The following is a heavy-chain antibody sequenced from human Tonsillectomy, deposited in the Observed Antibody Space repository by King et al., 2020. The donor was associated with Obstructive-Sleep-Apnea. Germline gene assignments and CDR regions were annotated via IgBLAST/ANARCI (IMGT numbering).Heavy chain of an antibody. Sequence: GGGGGEPGRARRLSCAASGFSSRKYALHGVRQAPGKWLGGVAAISPDGINQDHADSVTGRFTISRDNSKNTLYLRMHSLRNEDTAVYYCARVAYIWGNYRYTAPVDYWGQGTLLTVSS. V-gene: IGHV3-30*04. D-gene: IGHD3-16*02. CDR2: ISPDGINQ. CDR1: GFSSRKYA. CDR3: ARVAYIWGNYRYTAPVDY. J-gene: IGHJ4*02.